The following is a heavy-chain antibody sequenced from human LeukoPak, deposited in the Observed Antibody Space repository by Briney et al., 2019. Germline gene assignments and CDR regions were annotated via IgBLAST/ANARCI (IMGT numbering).Heavy chain of an antibody. Sequence: SETLSLTCTVSGGSISSYYWSWIRQPPGKGLEWIGYIYYSGSTNYNPSLKSRVTISVDTSKNQFSLKLSSVTAADTAVYYCSRDDRAVMTVGIDYWGQGTLVTVSS. CDR2: IYYSGST. J-gene: IGHJ4*02. CDR1: GGSISSYY. D-gene: IGHD3-22*01. V-gene: IGHV4-59*12. CDR3: SRDDRAVMTVGIDY.